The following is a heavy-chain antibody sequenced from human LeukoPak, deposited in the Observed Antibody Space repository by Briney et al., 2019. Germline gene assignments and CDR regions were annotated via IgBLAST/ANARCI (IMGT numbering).Heavy chain of an antibody. CDR1: GFTFSNYA. V-gene: IGHV3-23*01. CDR2: IVGSGGST. J-gene: IGHJ4*02. CDR3: SKWGDYDVLTGYYDSDF. D-gene: IGHD3-9*01. Sequence: GASLRLSCAASGFTFSNYAMSWVRQAPGKGLGWVSAIVGSGGSTYYADSVKGRFSISRDNSKNTLFLQMNSLRVEDTALYYCSKWGDYDVLTGYYDSDFWGQGTLVTVSS.